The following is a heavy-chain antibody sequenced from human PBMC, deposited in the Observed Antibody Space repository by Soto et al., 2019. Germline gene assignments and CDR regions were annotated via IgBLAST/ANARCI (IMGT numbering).Heavy chain of an antibody. Sequence: PGGSLRLSCAASGFTFSSYGMHWVRQAPGKGLEWVAVISYDGSNKYYADSVKGRFTISRDNSKNTLYLQMNSLRAEDTAVYYCAKDISGYSSSWYSDYYYYGMDVWGQGTTVTVSS. D-gene: IGHD6-13*01. V-gene: IGHV3-30*18. CDR3: AKDISGYSSSWYSDYYYYGMDV. CDR2: ISYDGSNK. J-gene: IGHJ6*02. CDR1: GFTFSSYG.